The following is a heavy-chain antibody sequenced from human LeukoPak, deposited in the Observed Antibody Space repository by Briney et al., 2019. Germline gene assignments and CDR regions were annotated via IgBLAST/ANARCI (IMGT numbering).Heavy chain of an antibody. J-gene: IGHJ4*02. D-gene: IGHD5-12*01. V-gene: IGHV3-73*01. Sequence: HPGGSLRLSCAASGFTFSSYAMHWVRQASGKGPEWVGRIRSKANSYATAYAASVKGRFTISRDDSKNTAYLQMNSLKTEDTAVYYCTRLGATIFDYWGQGTLVTVSS. CDR1: GFTFSSYA. CDR3: TRLGATIFDY. CDR2: IRSKANSYAT.